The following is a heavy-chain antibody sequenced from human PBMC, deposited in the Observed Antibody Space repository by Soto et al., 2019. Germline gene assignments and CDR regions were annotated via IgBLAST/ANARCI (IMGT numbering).Heavy chain of an antibody. D-gene: IGHD6-13*01. Sequence: EVQLVESGGGLVQPGGSLRLSCVASGFTFSNHWMSWVRQAPGKGLEWVANIKQDESVKTYVGSVRGRFTISRDNARSSLYLEMNSLRAEDTAVYYCAKDISLRGWVYLVVEYWGQGTLVTVSP. CDR1: GFTFSNHW. V-gene: IGHV3-7*03. CDR2: IKQDESVK. J-gene: IGHJ4*02. CDR3: AKDISLRGWVYLVVEY.